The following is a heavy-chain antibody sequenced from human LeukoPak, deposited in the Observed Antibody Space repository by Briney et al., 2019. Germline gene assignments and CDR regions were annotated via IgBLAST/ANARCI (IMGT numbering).Heavy chain of an antibody. D-gene: IGHD1-1*01. J-gene: IGHJ4*02. Sequence: KTSETLSLTCNVSGGSIATNFYWTWIRQRPATGLEWIGYIYFSGPIYYNPSLKSRLTLSLDSSRNQFSLHLESVTAADSAVYFCVRDHDRNGYFDYWGQGILVTVSS. CDR2: IYFSGPI. CDR3: VRDHDRNGYFDY. V-gene: IGHV4-31*03. CDR1: GGSIATNFY.